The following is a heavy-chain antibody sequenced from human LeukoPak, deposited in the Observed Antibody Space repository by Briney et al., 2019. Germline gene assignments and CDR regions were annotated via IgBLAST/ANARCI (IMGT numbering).Heavy chain of an antibody. CDR1: GFTYSDYW. Sequence: PGGSLRLSCAASGFTYSDYWMTWVRQAPGKGLEWLANIKTDGSEKYYVDSVKGRFTNSRDNANNSLYLQMNSLRVEDTAVYFCASYLYWWSDLGFWGQGTLVTVSS. V-gene: IGHV3-7*01. CDR3: ASYLYWWSDLGF. D-gene: IGHD2-8*02. J-gene: IGHJ4*02. CDR2: IKTDGSEK.